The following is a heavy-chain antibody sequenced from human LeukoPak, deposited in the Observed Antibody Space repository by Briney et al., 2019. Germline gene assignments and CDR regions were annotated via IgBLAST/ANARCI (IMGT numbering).Heavy chain of an antibody. CDR2: ISGSGGST. V-gene: IGHV3-23*01. D-gene: IGHD6-19*01. CDR3: AKETGSGWYPVGAFDI. CDR1: GFTFSSYA. J-gene: IGHJ3*02. Sequence: PGGSLRLSRAASGFTFSSYAMSWVRQAPGKGLEWVSAISGSGGSTYYADSVKGRFTISRDNSKNTLYLQMNSLRAEDTAVYYCAKETGSGWYPVGAFDIWGQGTMVTVSS.